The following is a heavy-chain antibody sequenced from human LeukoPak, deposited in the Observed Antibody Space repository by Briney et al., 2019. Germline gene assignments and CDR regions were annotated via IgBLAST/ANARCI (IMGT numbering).Heavy chain of an antibody. CDR3: ARVASSSWYEDY. D-gene: IGHD6-13*01. V-gene: IGHV4-38-2*02. CDR1: SYSISSGYY. CDR2: IYHSGGT. Sequence: PSETLSLTCTVSSYSISSGYYWGWIRQPPGEGVEWIGRIYHSGGTYYNPSLKSRVAISVDTSKNQFSLKLRSVTAADTAVYYCARVASSSWYEDYWGQGTLVTVSS. J-gene: IGHJ4*02.